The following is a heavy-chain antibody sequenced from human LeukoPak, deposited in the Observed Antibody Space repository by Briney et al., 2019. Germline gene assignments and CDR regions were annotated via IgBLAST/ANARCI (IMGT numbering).Heavy chain of an antibody. CDR3: TTLELLWFGELLSGSIYGMDV. CDR2: IKSKTDGGTT. CDR1: GFTFSNAW. D-gene: IGHD3-10*01. J-gene: IGHJ6*04. Sequence: GGSLRLSCAASGFTFSNAWMSWVRQAPGKGLKWVGRIKSKTDGGTTDYAAPVKGRFTISRDDSKNTLYLQMNSLKTEDTAVYYCTTLELLWFGELLSGSIYGMDVWGKGTTVTVSS. V-gene: IGHV3-15*01.